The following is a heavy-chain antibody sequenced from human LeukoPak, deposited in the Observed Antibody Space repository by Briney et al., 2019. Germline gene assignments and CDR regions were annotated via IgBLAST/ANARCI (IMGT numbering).Heavy chain of an antibody. Sequence: SETLSLTCTVSGGSISTTNYYWGWIRQSPGKGLEWFGCVYYSGSTYYNPSLKSRVTMSLDTSKNQFSLNLSSVTAADTALYFCASLQWNEKLVFDNWGQGILVTVSS. CDR1: GGSISTTNYY. CDR3: ASLQWNEKLVFDN. J-gene: IGHJ4*02. V-gene: IGHV4-39*07. D-gene: IGHD1-1*01. CDR2: VYYSGST.